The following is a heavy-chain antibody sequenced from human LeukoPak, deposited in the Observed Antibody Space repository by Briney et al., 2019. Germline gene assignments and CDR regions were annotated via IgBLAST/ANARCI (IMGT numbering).Heavy chain of an antibody. D-gene: IGHD3-3*01. Sequence: GESLKISCQGSGYSFTSYWIGWVRQIPGKGLEWMGIIYPGDSDTRYSPSFQGQVTISADKSISTAYLQWSSLKASDTAMYYCARALNYDFWSGYRGNDAFDIWGQGTMVTVSS. CDR3: ARALNYDFWSGYRGNDAFDI. J-gene: IGHJ3*02. CDR1: GYSFTSYW. V-gene: IGHV5-51*01. CDR2: IYPGDSDT.